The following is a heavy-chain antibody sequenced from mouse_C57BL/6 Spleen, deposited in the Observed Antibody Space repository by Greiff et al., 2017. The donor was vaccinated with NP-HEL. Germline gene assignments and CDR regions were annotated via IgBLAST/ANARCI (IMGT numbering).Heavy chain of an antibody. CDR3: ARKHYDYDRDAMDY. CDR1: GFSLTSYG. Sequence: VQLKESGPGLVQPSQSLSITCTVSGFSLTSYGVHWVRQSPGKGLEWLGVIWSGGSTDYNAAFISRLSISKDNSKSQVFFKMNSLQADDTAIYYCARKHYDYDRDAMDYWGQGTSVTVSS. D-gene: IGHD2-4*01. V-gene: IGHV2-2*01. CDR2: IWSGGST. J-gene: IGHJ4*01.